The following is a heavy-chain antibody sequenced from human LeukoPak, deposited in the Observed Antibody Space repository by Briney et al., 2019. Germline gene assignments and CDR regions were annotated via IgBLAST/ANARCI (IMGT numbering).Heavy chain of an antibody. CDR1: GFTFSSYA. J-gene: IGHJ4*02. Sequence: PGGSLRLSCAASGFTFSSYAMSWVRQAPGKGLEWVSAISGSGDSTYYADSVKGRFTISRDNSKNTLYLQMNSLRAEDTAVYYCAKTLTMILVLRGGFDYWGQGALVTVSS. CDR2: ISGSGDST. V-gene: IGHV3-23*01. D-gene: IGHD3-22*01. CDR3: AKTLTMILVLRGGFDY.